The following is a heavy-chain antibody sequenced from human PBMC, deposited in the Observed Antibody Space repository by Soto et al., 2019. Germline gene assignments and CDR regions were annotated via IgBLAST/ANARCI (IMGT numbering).Heavy chain of an antibody. D-gene: IGHD5-12*01. CDR3: AAAIGGYDLGIDY. Sequence: QVQLQESGPGLVKPSQTLSLTCTVSGGSISSGGYYWSWIRQHPGKGLEWIGYIYYSGSTYYNPSLTVRVTISVDTSKNQFSLKLSSVTAADTAVYYCAAAIGGYDLGIDYWGQGTLVTVSS. CDR2: IYYSGST. CDR1: GGSISSGGYY. V-gene: IGHV4-31*03. J-gene: IGHJ4*02.